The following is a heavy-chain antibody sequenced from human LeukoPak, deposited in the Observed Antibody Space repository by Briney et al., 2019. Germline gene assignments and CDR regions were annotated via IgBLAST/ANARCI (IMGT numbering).Heavy chain of an antibody. CDR1: GYSISSGYY. D-gene: IGHD4-23*01. V-gene: IGHV4-38-2*02. Sequence: PSETLSLTCTVSGYSISSGYYWGWIRQPPGKGLEWIGSIYHSGSTYYNPSLKSRVTISVDTSKNQFSLKLSSVTAADTAVYYCARASRVRWPVDYWGQGTLVTVSS. CDR3: ARASRVRWPVDY. CDR2: IYHSGST. J-gene: IGHJ4*02.